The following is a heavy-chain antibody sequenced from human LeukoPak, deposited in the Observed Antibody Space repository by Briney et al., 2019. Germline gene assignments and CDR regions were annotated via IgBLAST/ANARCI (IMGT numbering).Heavy chain of an antibody. Sequence: SETLSLTCTVSGDPISSHYWSWIRQPPGKGLEWIGYMYYSGITNYNPSLKSRVTISADTSKNQFSLRLTSVSAADTAVYYCARRLRTYFDYWGQGSLVTVSS. CDR2: MYYSGIT. CDR3: ARRLRTYFDY. V-gene: IGHV4-59*11. J-gene: IGHJ4*02. CDR1: GDPISSHY.